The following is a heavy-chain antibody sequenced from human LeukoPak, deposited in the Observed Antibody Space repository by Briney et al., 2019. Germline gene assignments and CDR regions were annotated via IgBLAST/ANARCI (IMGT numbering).Heavy chain of an antibody. CDR2: IKQDGSEK. Sequence: GSLRLSCAASGFTFSSYWMSWVRQAPGKGLEWVANIKQDGSEKYYVDSVKGRFTISRDNAKNSLYLQMNSLRAEDTAVYYCARADGSSGGSCFDYWGQGTLVTVSS. J-gene: IGHJ4*02. V-gene: IGHV3-7*01. CDR1: GFTFSSYW. CDR3: ARADGSSGGSCFDY. D-gene: IGHD2-15*01.